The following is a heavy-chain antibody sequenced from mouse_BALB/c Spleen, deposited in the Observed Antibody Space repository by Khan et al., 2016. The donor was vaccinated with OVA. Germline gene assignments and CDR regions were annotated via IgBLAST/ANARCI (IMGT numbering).Heavy chain of an antibody. D-gene: IGHD1-1*02. CDR3: EGRGRGWNLNY. V-gene: IGHV1-7*01. Sequence: VQLQQSGAELAKPGASVKMSCKASGYTFLNYWILWVKQRPGQGLEWIGYINPSTGYTEYNQNFKDKATLTADKSSSTAYMHLSSLTSADSAVYYCEGRGRGWNLNYWGQGTTLTVSS. J-gene: IGHJ2*01. CDR2: INPSTGYT. CDR1: GYTFLNYW.